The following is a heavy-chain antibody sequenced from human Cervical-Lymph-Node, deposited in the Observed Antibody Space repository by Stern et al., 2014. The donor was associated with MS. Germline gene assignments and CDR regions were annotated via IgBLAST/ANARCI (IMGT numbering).Heavy chain of an antibody. D-gene: IGHD4-17*01. CDR3: AREPTVTTDYYYYGMDV. CDR1: GGSISRYY. Sequence: QVQLQESGPGLVKPSETLSLTCTVSGGSISRYYWSWIRQPPGKGLEWIGYIYYSGSTNYNPSLKSRVTISVDTSKNQFSLKLSSVTAADTAVYYCAREPTVTTDYYYYGMDVWGQGTTVTVSS. CDR2: IYYSGST. V-gene: IGHV4-59*01. J-gene: IGHJ6*02.